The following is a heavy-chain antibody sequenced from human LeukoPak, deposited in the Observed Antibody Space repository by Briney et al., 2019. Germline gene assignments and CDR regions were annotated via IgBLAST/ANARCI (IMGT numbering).Heavy chain of an antibody. CDR3: ARDLVRGVRSNGY. V-gene: IGHV1-2*02. D-gene: IGHD3-10*01. CDR2: INPDSGDT. J-gene: IGHJ4*02. CDR1: GYTFTGYY. Sequence: ASVKVSCKAFGYTFTGYYMHWVRQAPGQGLEWMGWINPDSGDTNYAQKFQGRVTLTRDTSISTAYMELSRLRSDDTAVYYCARDLVRGVRSNGYWGQGTLVTVSS.